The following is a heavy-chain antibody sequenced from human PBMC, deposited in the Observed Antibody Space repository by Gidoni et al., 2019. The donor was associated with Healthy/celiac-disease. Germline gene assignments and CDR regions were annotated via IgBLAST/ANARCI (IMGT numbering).Heavy chain of an antibody. J-gene: IGHJ3*02. CDR2: IYYSGST. D-gene: IGHD3-22*01. CDR1: GGSISSGGYY. Sequence: QVQLQESGPGLLKPSQTLSLTCPVSGGSISSGGYYWSWIRQHPGKGLEWIGYIYYSGSTYYNPSLKSRVTISVDTSKNQFSLKLSSVTAADTAVYYCARDNYDSSAEGAFDIWGQGTMVTVSS. CDR3: ARDNYDSSAEGAFDI. V-gene: IGHV4-31*03.